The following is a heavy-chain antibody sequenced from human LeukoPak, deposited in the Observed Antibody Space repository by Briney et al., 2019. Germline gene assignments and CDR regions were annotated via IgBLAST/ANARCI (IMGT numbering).Heavy chain of an antibody. CDR3: ARAPGYCSGGSCFQGAFDI. CDR1: GYSISIGYY. CDR2: IYYTGST. V-gene: IGHV4-38-2*02. J-gene: IGHJ3*02. D-gene: IGHD2-15*01. Sequence: SGTLSLTCTVSGYSISIGYYWGWIRQPPGKGLEWIGSIYYTGSTYYNPSLKSRVTISVDTSKNQFSLKLSSVTAADTAVYYCARAPGYCSGGSCFQGAFDIWGQGTMVTVSS.